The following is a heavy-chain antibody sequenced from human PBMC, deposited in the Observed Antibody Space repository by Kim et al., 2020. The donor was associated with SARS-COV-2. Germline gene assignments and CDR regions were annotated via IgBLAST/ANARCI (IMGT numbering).Heavy chain of an antibody. J-gene: IGHJ4*02. CDR1: GFTFSDHY. CDR3: ARVVEPSGDYYFDS. Sequence: GGSLRLSCAASGFTFSDHYMDWVRQAPGKGLEWVGRTRKKADSYTTEYAASVKGRFTISRDDSKNSLYLQMNSLKTEDTAVYYCARVVEPSGDYYFDSWGQGTLVTVSS. D-gene: IGHD3-3*01. CDR2: TRKKADSYTT. V-gene: IGHV3-72*01.